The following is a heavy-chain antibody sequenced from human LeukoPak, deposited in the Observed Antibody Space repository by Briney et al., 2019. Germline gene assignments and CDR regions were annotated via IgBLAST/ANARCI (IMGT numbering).Heavy chain of an antibody. J-gene: IGHJ4*02. CDR2: ISYTGTT. V-gene: IGHV4-59*08. CDR3: ARLGGNWNSPGRDY. Sequence: PSETLSLTCSVSGGSINGYSWTWIRQPPGMRLEWVGHISYTGTTNYNPSLTTRVAISVDTSKNQFSLKLTSVTAADPAMYFCARLGGNWNSPGRDYWGQGTLVTVSS. CDR1: GGSINGYS. D-gene: IGHD3-10*01.